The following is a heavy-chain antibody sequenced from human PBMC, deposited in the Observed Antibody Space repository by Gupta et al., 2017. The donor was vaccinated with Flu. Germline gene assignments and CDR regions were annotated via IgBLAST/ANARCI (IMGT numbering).Heavy chain of an antibody. CDR1: GGSISSSSYY. CDR2: IYYSGST. CDR3: ARMLQYGSGSPLNWFDP. V-gene: IGHV4-39*01. J-gene: IGHJ5*02. Sequence: QLQLQESGPGLVKPSETLSLTCTVSGGSISSSSYYWGWIRQPPGKGLEWIGSIYYSGSTYYNPSLKSRVTISVDTSKNQFSLKLSSVTAADTAVYYCARMLQYGSGSPLNWFDPWGQGTLVTVSS. D-gene: IGHD3-10*01.